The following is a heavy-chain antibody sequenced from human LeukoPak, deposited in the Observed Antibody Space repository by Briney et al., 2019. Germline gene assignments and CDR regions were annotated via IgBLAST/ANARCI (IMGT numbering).Heavy chain of an antibody. CDR3: ARVVFDSSGSRPIYFDC. Sequence: PGGSLRLSCLASGFSIQNLWMHWVRQAPGKGLVWVSRINSDASSISYADSVKDRFTTSRDNAKNTLYLQMNSLIPEDTAVYFCARVVFDSSGSRPIYFDCWGQGTLVTVSS. D-gene: IGHD3-22*01. V-gene: IGHV3-74*01. CDR2: INSDASSI. CDR1: GFSIQNLW. J-gene: IGHJ4*02.